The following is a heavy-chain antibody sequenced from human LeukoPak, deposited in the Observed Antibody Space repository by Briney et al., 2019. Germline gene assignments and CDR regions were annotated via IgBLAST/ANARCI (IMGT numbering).Heavy chain of an antibody. J-gene: IGHJ4*02. CDR1: GLTFSSYS. CDR2: ISSSSSYI. CDR3: ARDQDRNDRGGLDY. D-gene: IGHD1-1*01. V-gene: IGHV3-21*01. Sequence: PGGSLRLSCAASGLTFSSYSMNWVRQAPGKGLEWVSSISSSSSYIYYADSVKGRFTISRDNSKNSLYLQMNSLRAEDTAVYYCARDQDRNDRGGLDYWGQGTLVIVSS.